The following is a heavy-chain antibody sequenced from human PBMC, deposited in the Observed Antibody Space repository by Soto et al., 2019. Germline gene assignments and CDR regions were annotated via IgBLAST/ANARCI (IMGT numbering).Heavy chain of an antibody. J-gene: IGHJ4*02. V-gene: IGHV3-30*18. Sequence: GGSLRLSCEVSGFTLSNSGIHWVRQAPDKGLEWVATIAYEGKTANYADSAKGRFTISRDISKSTVYLQMNSLRREDTATYYCAKSTSGYGGASDFWGQGTVVTVSS. CDR2: IAYEGKTA. D-gene: IGHD4-17*01. CDR1: GFTLSNSG. CDR3: AKSTSGYGGASDF.